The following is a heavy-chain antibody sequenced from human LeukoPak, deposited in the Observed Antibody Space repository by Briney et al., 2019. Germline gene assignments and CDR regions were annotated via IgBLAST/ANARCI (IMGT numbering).Heavy chain of an antibody. CDR2: IKSKTDGGTT. CDR1: GFTFSSYW. D-gene: IGHD5-18*01. CDR3: TTELHTAMVSVDFDY. J-gene: IGHJ4*02. Sequence: GGSLRLSCAASGFTFSSYWMNWVRQAPGKGLEWVGRIKSKTDGGTTDYAAPVKGRFTISRDDSKNTLYLQMNSLKTEDTAVYYCTTELHTAMVSVDFDYWGQGTLVTVSS. V-gene: IGHV3-15*07.